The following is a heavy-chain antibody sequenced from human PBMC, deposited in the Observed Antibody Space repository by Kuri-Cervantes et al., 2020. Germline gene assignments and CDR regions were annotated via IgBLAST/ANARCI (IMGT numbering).Heavy chain of an antibody. J-gene: IGHJ5*02. CDR2: IYYSGST. CDR1: GGSISGYY. CDR3: ARGPYYYGSGSYSGPRHWFDP. D-gene: IGHD3-10*01. Sequence: SETLSLTCTVSGGSISGYYWSWIRQPPGKGLEWIGYIYYSGSTNYNPSLKSRVTMSVDTSKNQFSLKLSSVTAADTAVYYCARGPYYYGSGSYSGPRHWFDPWGQGTLVTVSS. V-gene: IGHV4-59*12.